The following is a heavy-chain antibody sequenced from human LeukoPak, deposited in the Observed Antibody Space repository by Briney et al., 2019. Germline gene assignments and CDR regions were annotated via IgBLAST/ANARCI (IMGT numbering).Heavy chain of an antibody. J-gene: IGHJ6*03. CDR3: ARDLMGIRGGSHYYYYMDV. Sequence: SETLSLTCTVSGGSISSYYWSWIRQPAGKGLEWFGRIYTSGSTNYNPSLKSRVTMSVDTSKNQFSLKLSSVTAADTAVYYCARDLMGIRGGSHYYYYMDVWGKGTTVTVSS. D-gene: IGHD2-15*01. CDR1: GGSISSYY. CDR2: IYTSGST. V-gene: IGHV4-4*07.